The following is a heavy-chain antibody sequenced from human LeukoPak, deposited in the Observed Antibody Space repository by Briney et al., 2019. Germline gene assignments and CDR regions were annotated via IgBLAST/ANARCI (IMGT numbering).Heavy chain of an antibody. CDR3: ARNDYGDRAVAFDI. CDR1: GYTFTSYG. D-gene: IGHD4-17*01. Sequence: SVKVSCKASGYTFTSYGISWVRQAPGQGLEWMGWISAYNGNTNYAQKLQSRVTMTTDTSTSTAYMELRSLRSDDTAVYYCARNDYGDRAVAFDIWGQGTMVTVSS. CDR2: ISAYNGNT. J-gene: IGHJ3*02. V-gene: IGHV1-18*04.